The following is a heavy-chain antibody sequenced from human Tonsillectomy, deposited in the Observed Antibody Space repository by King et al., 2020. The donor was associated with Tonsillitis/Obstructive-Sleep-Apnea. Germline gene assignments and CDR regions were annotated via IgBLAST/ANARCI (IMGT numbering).Heavy chain of an antibody. CDR1: GGSFSGYY. Sequence: VQLQQWGAGLLKPSEPLSLTCAVYGGSFSGYYWSWIGQPPGKGREWIGEFNHRGIANYNQSLKSRVTISVDTSKNQFSLKLSSVTAADTVVHYCTRGRGDGYNWIDPRFDYWGQGTLVTVSS. J-gene: IGHJ4*02. D-gene: IGHD5-24*01. CDR2: FNHRGIA. V-gene: IGHV4-34*01. CDR3: TRGRGDGYNWIDPRFDY.